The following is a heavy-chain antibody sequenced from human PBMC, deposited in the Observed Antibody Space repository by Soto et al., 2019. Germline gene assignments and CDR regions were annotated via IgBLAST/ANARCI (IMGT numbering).Heavy chain of an antibody. CDR2: ISYQVTDQ. Sequence: PWGSLRLSCVGSGFVFRNYGMHWVRQAPGRGLEWVAAISYQVTDQYYADSVKGRFEVSRDDSANTLSLQMNNLRVEDTAVYYCAKDLIVPGPLVGMDAWDQGTMITVS. CDR1: GFVFRNYG. D-gene: IGHD1-26*01. CDR3: AKDLIVPGPLVGMDA. V-gene: IGHV3-30*18. J-gene: IGHJ6*02.